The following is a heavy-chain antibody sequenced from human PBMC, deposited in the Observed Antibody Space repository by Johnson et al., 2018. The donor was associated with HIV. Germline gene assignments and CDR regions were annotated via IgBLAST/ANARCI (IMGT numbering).Heavy chain of an antibody. CDR2: IKEDGSEE. J-gene: IGHJ3*02. V-gene: IGHV3-7*05. D-gene: IGHD6-19*01. CDR3: ARDGVYSSPWDAFDI. CDR1: GFSFSNYW. Sequence: VQLVESGGGSVQPGGFLRLSCAASGFSFSNYWMSWVRQAPGKGLEWVANIKEDGSEEYYVDSREGRFTISRDNAKNSLYLQMDNLRVEDTAMYYWARDGVYSSPWDAFDIWGQGTMVTVSS.